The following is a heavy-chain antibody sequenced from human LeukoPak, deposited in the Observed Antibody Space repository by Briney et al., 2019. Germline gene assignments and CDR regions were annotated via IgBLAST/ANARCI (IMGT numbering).Heavy chain of an antibody. CDR2: INANSGDT. D-gene: IGHD3-22*01. V-gene: IGHV1-2*02. J-gene: IGHJ4*02. CDR1: GYTFTGYY. Sequence: ASVKVSCKASGYTFTGYYMHWVRQAPGQGLEWMGWINANSGDTKYAQKFQGRVTMTRDTSISTAYMELSRLRSDDTAMYYCAREISGYSDYWGQGTLVTVAS. CDR3: AREISGYSDY.